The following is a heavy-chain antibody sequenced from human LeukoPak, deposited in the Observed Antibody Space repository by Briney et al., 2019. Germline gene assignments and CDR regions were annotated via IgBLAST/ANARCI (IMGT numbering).Heavy chain of an antibody. CDR3: ARIGSAAFTDY. V-gene: IGHV3-23*01. CDR1: GFTFSDYY. CDR2: ISDSGGAI. J-gene: IGHJ4*02. Sequence: GGSLRLSCAASGFTFSDYYMSWIRQAPGKGLEWVSAISDSGGAIYYADSVKGRFTMSRDNSKNSLFLHMNSLRAEDTAVYYCARIGSAAFTDYWGQGTLVTVSS. D-gene: IGHD3-3*02.